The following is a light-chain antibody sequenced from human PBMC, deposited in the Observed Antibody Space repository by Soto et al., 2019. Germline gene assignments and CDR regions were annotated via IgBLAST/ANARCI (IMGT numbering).Light chain of an antibody. V-gene: IGLV1-40*01. Sequence: QSVLTQPPSVSGAPGQKVIISCTGSSSNIGAGYDVHWYQQLPGTAPKLLIYGNSNRPSGVPDRLSGSKSGTSASLVITGLQVEDEADYYCQSYDSSLSAAVFGGGTKVTVL. J-gene: IGLJ2*01. CDR2: GNS. CDR1: SSNIGAGYD. CDR3: QSYDSSLSAAV.